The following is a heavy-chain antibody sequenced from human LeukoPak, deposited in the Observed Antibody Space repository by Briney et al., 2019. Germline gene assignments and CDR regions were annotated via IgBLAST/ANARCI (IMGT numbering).Heavy chain of an antibody. Sequence: ASVKVSCNASPYXFTDFYIHWVRHSPGQGREWMGSINPNSGAIIYEQKFQGRVSMTSDTSITTAYMELDRLTSDDTALYYCARDTGDYYASGSYFLPWGQGTLVTVSS. CDR3: ARDTGDYYASGSYFLP. D-gene: IGHD3-10*01. V-gene: IGHV1-2*02. CDR2: INPNSGAI. J-gene: IGHJ5*02. CDR1: PYXFTDFY.